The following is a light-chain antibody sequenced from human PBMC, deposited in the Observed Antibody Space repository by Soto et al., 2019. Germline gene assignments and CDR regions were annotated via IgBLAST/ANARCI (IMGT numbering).Light chain of an antibody. V-gene: IGKV1-5*01. Sequence: DIQMTQSPPTLSASVGDRVTVTCRASQSIGNWLSWYQQKPGKAPKLLIYDASTLESGVPSRFSGSESGTEFTLTIDSLQPDDFDTHYCQQYNTYPATFGQGTKVDIK. CDR2: DAS. CDR3: QQYNTYPAT. J-gene: IGKJ2*01. CDR1: QSIGNW.